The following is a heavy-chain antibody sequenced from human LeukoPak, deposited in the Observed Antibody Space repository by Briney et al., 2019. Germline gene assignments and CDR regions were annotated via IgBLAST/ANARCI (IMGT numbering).Heavy chain of an antibody. CDR3: ASGSYDYFDY. Sequence: SETLSLTCTVSGGSISSSSYYWGWIRQPPGKGLEWIGSIYYSGSTNYNPSLKSRVTISVDTSKNQFSLKLSSVTAADTAVYYCASGSYDYFDYWGQGTLVTVSS. D-gene: IGHD1-26*01. V-gene: IGHV4-39*07. J-gene: IGHJ4*02. CDR2: IYYSGST. CDR1: GGSISSSSYY.